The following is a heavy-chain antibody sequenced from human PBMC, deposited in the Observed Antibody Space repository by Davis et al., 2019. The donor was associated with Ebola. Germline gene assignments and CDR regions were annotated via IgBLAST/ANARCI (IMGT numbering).Heavy chain of an antibody. J-gene: IGHJ5*02. Sequence: GESLKISCAASGFTFSNYAMSWVRQAPGKGLDWVSSVSGSGGSTYDTDSVKGRFTISRDNSKNTLYLQMHSLRAEDTAVYYCAKGLYCSSSTCHEGGWFGPWGQGTLVTVSS. V-gene: IGHV3-23*01. CDR3: AKGLYCSSSTCHEGGWFGP. D-gene: IGHD2-2*01. CDR1: GFTFSNYA. CDR2: VSGSGGST.